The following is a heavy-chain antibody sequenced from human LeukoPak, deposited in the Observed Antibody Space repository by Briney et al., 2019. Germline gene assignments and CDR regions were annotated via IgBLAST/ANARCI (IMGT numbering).Heavy chain of an antibody. CDR2: IYPGDSDT. CDR3: ARESIATAGSIDF. V-gene: IGHV5-51*01. D-gene: IGHD6-13*01. CDR1: GYSFTNYW. Sequence: GESLKLSCKGSGYSFTNYWIGWVRQMPGKGLEWMGIIYPGDSDTRYSPSFQGQVTISADKSITTAYLQWSSLKASDTAMYYCARESIATAGSIDFWGQGTLVTVSS. J-gene: IGHJ4*02.